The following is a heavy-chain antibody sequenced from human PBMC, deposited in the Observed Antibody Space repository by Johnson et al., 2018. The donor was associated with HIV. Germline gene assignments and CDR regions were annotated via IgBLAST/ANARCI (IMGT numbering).Heavy chain of an antibody. D-gene: IGHD6-6*01. CDR2: ISYDGSNK. J-gene: IGHJ3*02. CDR1: GFTFSSYG. V-gene: IGHV3-30*03. Sequence: QVLLVESGGGVVQPGRSLRLSCAASGFTFSSYGIHWVRQAPGKGLEWVAFISYDGSNKYYADSVKGRFTISRDNSKNTLYLQMNSLKVEDTAVYYCARDRRARLPLYAFDIWGQGTMVTVSS. CDR3: ARDRRARLPLYAFDI.